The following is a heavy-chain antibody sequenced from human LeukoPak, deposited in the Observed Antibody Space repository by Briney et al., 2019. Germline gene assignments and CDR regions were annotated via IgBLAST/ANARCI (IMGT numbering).Heavy chain of an antibody. J-gene: IGHJ4*02. CDR1: GGSFSGYY. D-gene: IGHD4-23*01. Sequence: SETLSLTCAVYGGSFSGYYWSWIRQPPGKGLEWIGETNHSGSTNYNPSLKSRVTISVDTSKNQFSLKLSSVTAADTAVYYCARGRGYGGNFRKFDYWGQGTLVTVSS. CDR3: ARGRGYGGNFRKFDY. V-gene: IGHV4-34*01. CDR2: TNHSGST.